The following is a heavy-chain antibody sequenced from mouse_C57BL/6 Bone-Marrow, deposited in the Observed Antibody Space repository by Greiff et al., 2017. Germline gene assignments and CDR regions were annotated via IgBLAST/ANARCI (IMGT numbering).Heavy chain of an antibody. Sequence: QVQLQQPGAELVMPGASVKLSCKASGYTFTSYWMHWVKQRPGQGLEWIGEIDPSDSYTNYNQKFKGKSTLTVDKSSSTAYMQLSRLTSEDAAVYYCARGGYDYDYYYLDYWGQGTTLTVSS. D-gene: IGHD2-4*01. CDR2: IDPSDSYT. J-gene: IGHJ2*01. CDR1: GYTFTSYW. V-gene: IGHV1-69*01. CDR3: ARGGYDYDYYYLDY.